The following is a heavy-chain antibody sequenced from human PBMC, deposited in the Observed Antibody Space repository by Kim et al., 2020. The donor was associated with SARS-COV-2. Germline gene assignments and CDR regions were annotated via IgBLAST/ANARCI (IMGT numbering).Heavy chain of an antibody. J-gene: IGHJ2*01. CDR2: VYTSGST. V-gene: IGHV4-4*07. D-gene: IGHD2-2*01. Sequence: SETLSLTCTASGGSISGYYWSWIRQPAGKGPEWIGHVYTSGSTQYNPSLRSRVTMSVDAYNNQFSLKMISVTAADTAVYYCARGGASSKYFDLWGRGTLVTVSS. CDR1: GGSISGYY. CDR3: ARGGASSKYFDL.